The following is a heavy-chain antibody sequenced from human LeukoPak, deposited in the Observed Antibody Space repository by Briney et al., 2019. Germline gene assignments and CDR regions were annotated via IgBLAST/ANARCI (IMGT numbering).Heavy chain of an antibody. D-gene: IGHD2-2*01. CDR1: GGSISSYY. J-gene: IGHJ4*02. CDR3: VRDMGSSTSKD. CDR2: IYYSGST. Sequence: SETLSLTCSVSGGSISSYYWTWIRQPPGKGLEWIGYIYYSGSTNYNPSLKSRLTISIDTPKEQFSLKLSSVTAADTAVYYCVRDMGSSTSKDWGQGTLVTVSS. V-gene: IGHV4-59*12.